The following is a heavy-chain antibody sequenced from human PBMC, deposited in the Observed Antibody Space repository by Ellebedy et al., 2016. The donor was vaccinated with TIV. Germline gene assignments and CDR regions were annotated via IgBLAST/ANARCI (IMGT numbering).Heavy chain of an antibody. CDR2: INPNKGNT. CDR1: GYTFTTYG. CDR3: ARDRFIVPGTRAYYGMDV. V-gene: IGHV1-18*04. Sequence: AASVKASCKASGYTFTTYGVSWVRQAPGQGLEWMGWINPNKGNTIYAQNLQDRPTMTTDASTSTAYMELRSLRSDDTAVYFCARDRFIVPGTRAYYGMDVWGQGTTVTVS. J-gene: IGHJ6*02. D-gene: IGHD1-26*01.